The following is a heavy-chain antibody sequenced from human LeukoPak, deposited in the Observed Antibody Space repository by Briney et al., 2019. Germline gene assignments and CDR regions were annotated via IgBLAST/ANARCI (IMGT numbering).Heavy chain of an antibody. CDR2: INKDGSEK. V-gene: IGHV3-7*01. J-gene: IGHJ4*02. CDR1: GFTFSNYW. Sequence: GGSLRLSCAASGFTFSNYWMSRVRQAPGKGLEWVANINKDGSEKYYVDSVKGRFTISRDNAKNSLYLQMNSLRVEDTAVYYCARDKVTYWGQGTLVTVSS. CDR3: ARDKVTY.